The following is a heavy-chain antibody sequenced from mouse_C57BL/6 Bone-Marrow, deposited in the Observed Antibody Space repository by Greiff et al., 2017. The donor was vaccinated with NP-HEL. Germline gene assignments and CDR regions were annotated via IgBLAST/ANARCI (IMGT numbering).Heavy chain of an antibody. CDR2: IHPNSGST. V-gene: IGHV1-64*01. CDR1: GYTFTSYW. CDR3: ARGLGRAWFAY. J-gene: IGHJ3*01. Sequence: QVQLKQPGAELVKPGASVKLSCKASGYTFTSYWLHWVKQRPGQGLEWIGMIHPNSGSTNYNEKFKSKATLTVDKSSSIAYMQLSSLTSEDSAVYYCARGLGRAWFAYWGQGTLVTVSA. D-gene: IGHD4-1*01.